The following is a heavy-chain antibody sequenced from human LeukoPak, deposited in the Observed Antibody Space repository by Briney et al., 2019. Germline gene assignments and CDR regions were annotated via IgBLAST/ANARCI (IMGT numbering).Heavy chain of an antibody. CDR2: IKQDGSEK. CDR1: GFTFSSYW. V-gene: IGHV3-7*01. D-gene: IGHD2-21*02. CDR3: ARDGGDSALAYCGGDCYAAEYFQH. J-gene: IGHJ1*01. Sequence: PGGSLRLSCAASGFTFSSYWMSWVRQAPGKGLEWVANIKQDGSEKYYVDSVKGRFTISRDNAKNSLYLQMNSLRAEDAAVYYCARDGGDSALAYCGGDCYAAEYFQHWGQGTLVTVSS.